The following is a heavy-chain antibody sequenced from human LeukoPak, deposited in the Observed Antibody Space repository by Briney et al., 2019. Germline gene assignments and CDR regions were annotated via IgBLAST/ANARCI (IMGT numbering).Heavy chain of an antibody. D-gene: IGHD3-9*01. CDR1: GYTFTSYA. Sequence: ASVKVSCKASGYTFTSYAMNWVRQAPGQALEWMGWINTNTGNPTYAQGFTGRFVFSLDTSVSTAYLQISSLKAEDTAVYYCARDKSAGDYDILTGEYDYWGQGTLVTVSS. CDR3: ARDKSAGDYDILTGEYDY. J-gene: IGHJ4*02. CDR2: INTNTGNP. V-gene: IGHV7-4-1*02.